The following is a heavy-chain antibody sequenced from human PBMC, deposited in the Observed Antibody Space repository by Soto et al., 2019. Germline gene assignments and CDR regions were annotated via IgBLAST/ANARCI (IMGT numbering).Heavy chain of an antibody. Sequence: PGGSLRLSCAASGFTFSSYWMSWVRQAPGKGLEWVANIKQDGSEKYYVDSVKGRFTISRDNAKNSLYLQMNSLRAEDTAVYYCARGSWFGEPHAFDIWGQGTMVTVSS. CDR1: GFTFSSYW. D-gene: IGHD3-10*01. J-gene: IGHJ3*02. CDR3: ARGSWFGEPHAFDI. CDR2: IKQDGSEK. V-gene: IGHV3-7*03.